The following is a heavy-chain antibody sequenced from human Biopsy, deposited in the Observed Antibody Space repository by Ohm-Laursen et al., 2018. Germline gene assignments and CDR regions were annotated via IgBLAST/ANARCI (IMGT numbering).Heavy chain of an antibody. CDR2: IFYDGSNT. Sequence: SLRLSCAATGFTFNNYGKQRVRKAPGTGLEWVAFIFYDGSNTYYADSVKGRFTISRDNSRDTLYLQMSSLRAEDTGVYYCAKDRYNYSPIGGFSMDVWGQGPRSPSP. CDR1: GFTFNNYG. CDR3: AKDRYNYSPIGGFSMDV. D-gene: IGHD5-18*01. J-gene: IGHJ6*02. V-gene: IGHV3-30*18.